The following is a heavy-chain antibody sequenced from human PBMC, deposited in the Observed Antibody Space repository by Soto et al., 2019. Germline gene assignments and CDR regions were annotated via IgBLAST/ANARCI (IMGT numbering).Heavy chain of an antibody. V-gene: IGHV1-18*01. J-gene: IGHJ4*02. CDR2: ISTYNGNT. D-gene: IGHD3-10*01. CDR1: GYTFTSYG. Sequence: QVPLVQSGAEVKQPGASVKVSCKASGYTFTSYGISWVRQAPGQGLEWMGWISTYNGNTKYAQKLQGRVTMTTDTSTNTAYMELRSLRSDDTAVFYCAREMVRGVGSDYWGQGTLVTVSS. CDR3: AREMVRGVGSDY.